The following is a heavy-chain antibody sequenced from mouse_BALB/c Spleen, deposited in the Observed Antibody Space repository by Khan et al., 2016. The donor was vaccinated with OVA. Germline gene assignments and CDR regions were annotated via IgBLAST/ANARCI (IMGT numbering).Heavy chain of an antibody. CDR1: GYSFTSYL. Sequence: VQLKESGTVLARPGASVKMSCKASGYSFTSYLIHWVKQRPGRGLEWIGDIYPGNSDTSYNQKFKDKAKLTAGTSASTAYMELSSLTNEDSAVYYFIRGGYSSFAYWGQGTLVTVSA. CDR3: IRGGYSSFAY. V-gene: IGHV1-5*01. D-gene: IGHD1-3*01. CDR2: IYPGNSDT. J-gene: IGHJ3*01.